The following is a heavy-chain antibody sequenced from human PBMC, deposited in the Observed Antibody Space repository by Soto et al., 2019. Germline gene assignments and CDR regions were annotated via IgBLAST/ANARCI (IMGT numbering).Heavy chain of an antibody. CDR1: GGSFSGYY. J-gene: IGHJ4*02. CDR3: ARLKAAADY. Sequence: SETLSLTCAVYGGSFSGYYWSWIRQPPGKGLEWIGEINHSGSTNYNPSLKSRVTISVDTSKYQFSLKLSSVTAADRAVYYCARLKAAADYWGQGTLVTVSS. CDR2: INHSGST. D-gene: IGHD6-13*01. V-gene: IGHV4-34*01.